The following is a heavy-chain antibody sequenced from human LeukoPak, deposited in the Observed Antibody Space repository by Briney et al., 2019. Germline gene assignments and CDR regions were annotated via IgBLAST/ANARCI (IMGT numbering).Heavy chain of an antibody. V-gene: IGHV1-2*02. Sequence: ASVKVSCKASGNTFSVYYMHSVREAPGQGLEWMGWINPNSGGTNYAQKFQGRVTMTRDTSISTAYMELSRLRSDDTAVYYCAIGRSRWYYFDYSGEGTLVTVSS. J-gene: IGHJ4*02. CDR1: GNTFSVYY. D-gene: IGHD6-13*01. CDR2: INPNSGGT. CDR3: AIGRSRWYYFDY.